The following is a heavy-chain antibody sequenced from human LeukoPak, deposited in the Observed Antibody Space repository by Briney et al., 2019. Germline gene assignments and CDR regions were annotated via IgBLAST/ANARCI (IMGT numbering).Heavy chain of an antibody. D-gene: IGHD3-9*01. V-gene: IGHV3-30-3*01. CDR2: ISYDGSNK. CDR3: ASENDILTGVDY. J-gene: IGHJ4*02. CDR1: GFTFSSYA. Sequence: PGGSLRLSCAASGFTFSSYAMHWVRQAPGKGLEWVAVISYDGSNKYYADSVKGRFTISRDNSKNTLYLQMNSLRAEDTAVYYCASENDILTGVDYWGQGTLVTVSS.